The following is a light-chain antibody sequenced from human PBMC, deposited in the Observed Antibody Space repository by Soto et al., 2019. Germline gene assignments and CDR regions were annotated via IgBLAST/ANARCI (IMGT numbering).Light chain of an antibody. CDR1: QSVSSNF. CDR3: QQYGSSPRT. V-gene: IGKV3-20*01. J-gene: IGKJ1*01. CDR2: GAS. Sequence: EIVMTQSPATLSVSPGERATLSCRASQSVSSNFLAWYQQKPGQAPRLLIYGASNRATGIPDGFSGSGSGTDFTLTISRLEPEDFVVYYCQQYGSSPRTFGQGTKVDIK.